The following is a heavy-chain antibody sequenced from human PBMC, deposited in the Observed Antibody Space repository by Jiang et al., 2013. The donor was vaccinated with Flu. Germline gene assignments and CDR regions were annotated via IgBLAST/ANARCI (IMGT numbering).Heavy chain of an antibody. CDR3: ARVGGSGRSLDY. CDR2: TYYRSKWYN. CDR1: GDSVSSYSAT. Sequence: NSPQTLSLTRVISGDSVSSYSATWTWIRQSPSRGLEWLGRTYYRSKWYNDYAVSVKSRITINPDTSKNQFSLQLNSVTPEDTAVYYCARVGGSGRSLDYWGQGTLVTVSS. D-gene: IGHD3-3*01. V-gene: IGHV6-1*01. J-gene: IGHJ4*02.